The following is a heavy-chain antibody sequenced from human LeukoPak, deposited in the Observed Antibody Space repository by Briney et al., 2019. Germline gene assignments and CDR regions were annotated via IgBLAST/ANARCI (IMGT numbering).Heavy chain of an antibody. CDR2: INHSGST. Sequence: SETLSLTCAVYGGSFSGYYWSWIRQPPGKGLEWIGEINHSGSTNYNPSLKSRVTISVDTSKNQFSLKLSSVTAADTAVYYCARLGDFDYWGQGTLVTVSS. CDR1: GGSFSGYY. D-gene: IGHD3-10*01. CDR3: ARLGDFDY. V-gene: IGHV4-34*01. J-gene: IGHJ4*02.